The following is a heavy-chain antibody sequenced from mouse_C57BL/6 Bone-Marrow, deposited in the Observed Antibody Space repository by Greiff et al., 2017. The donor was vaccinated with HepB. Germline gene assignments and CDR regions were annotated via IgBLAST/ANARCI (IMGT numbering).Heavy chain of an antibody. CDR2: IHPNSGST. V-gene: IGHV1-64*01. CDR3: ARNYNYGSSHYAMDY. D-gene: IGHD1-1*01. Sequence: QVQLQQPGAELVKPGASVKLSCKASGYTFTSYWMHWVKQRPGQGLEWIGMIHPNSGSTNYNEKFKSKATLTVDKSSSTAYMQLSSLTSEDSAVYYCARNYNYGSSHYAMDYWGQGTSVTVAS. CDR1: GYTFTSYW. J-gene: IGHJ4*01.